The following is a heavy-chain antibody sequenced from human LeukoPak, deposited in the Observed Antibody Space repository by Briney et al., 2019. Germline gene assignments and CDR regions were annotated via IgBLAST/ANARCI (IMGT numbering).Heavy chain of an antibody. Sequence: SETLSLTCTVSGGSISSSSYYWGWIRQPPGKGLEWIGSIYYSGSTYYNPSLKSRVTISVDTSKNQFSLKLSSVTAADTAVYCCATIITTYYMDVWGKGTTVTVSS. D-gene: IGHD3-22*01. CDR2: IYYSGST. V-gene: IGHV4-39*01. CDR1: GGSISSSSYY. J-gene: IGHJ6*03. CDR3: ATIITTYYMDV.